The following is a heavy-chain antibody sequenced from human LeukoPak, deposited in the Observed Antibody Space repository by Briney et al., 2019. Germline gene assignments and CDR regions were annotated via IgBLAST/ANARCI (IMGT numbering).Heavy chain of an antibody. V-gene: IGHV4-59*01. Sequence: SETLSLTCTVSGGSISSYYWSWIRQPPGKGLEWIGYIYYSGSTNYNPSLKSRVSISVDTSKNQFSVKLRSVTAADTAVYYCARGYYDFWSGYPDAFDIWGQGTMVTVSS. CDR3: ARGYYDFWSGYPDAFDI. CDR2: IYYSGST. J-gene: IGHJ3*02. D-gene: IGHD3-3*01. CDR1: GGSISSYY.